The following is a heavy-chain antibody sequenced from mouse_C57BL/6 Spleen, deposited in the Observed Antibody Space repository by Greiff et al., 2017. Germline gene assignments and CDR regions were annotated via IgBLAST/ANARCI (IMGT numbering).Heavy chain of an antibody. D-gene: IGHD1-1*01. Sequence: QVQLKESGPGLVAPSQSLSITCTVSGFSLTSYGVSWVRQPPGKGLEWLGVIWGDGSTNYHSALISRLSISKDNSKSQVFLKLNSRQTDDTATYYCAKPSITAIAMDYWGQGTSVTVSS. V-gene: IGHV2-3*01. CDR1: GFSLTSYG. J-gene: IGHJ4*01. CDR2: IWGDGST. CDR3: AKPSITAIAMDY.